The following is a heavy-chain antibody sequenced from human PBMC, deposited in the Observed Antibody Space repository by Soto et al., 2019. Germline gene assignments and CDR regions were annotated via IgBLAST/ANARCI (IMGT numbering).Heavy chain of an antibody. CDR2: IYYSGST. D-gene: IGHD5-12*01. CDR3: ARPYSGYDSPTYYFDY. CDR1: GGSISSSSYY. J-gene: IGHJ4*02. Sequence: SETLSLTCTVSGGSISSSSYYWGWIRQPPGKGLEWIGSIYYSGSTYYNPSLKSRVTISVDTSKNQFSLKLSSVTAADTAVYYCARPYSGYDSPTYYFDYWGQGTLVTVSS. V-gene: IGHV4-39*01.